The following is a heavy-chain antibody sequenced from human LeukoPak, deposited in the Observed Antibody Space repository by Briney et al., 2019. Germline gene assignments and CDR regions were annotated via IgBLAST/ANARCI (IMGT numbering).Heavy chain of an antibody. CDR2: ISYDGSNK. J-gene: IGHJ4*02. CDR1: GFTFSSYA. D-gene: IGHD5-18*01. Sequence: PAGSLRLSCAASGFTFSSYAMHWVRQAPGKGLEWVAVISYDGSNKYYADSVKGRFTISRDNSKNTLYLQMNSLRAEDTAVYYCARDKVTFFDYWGQGTLVTVSS. V-gene: IGHV3-30*01. CDR3: ARDKVTFFDY.